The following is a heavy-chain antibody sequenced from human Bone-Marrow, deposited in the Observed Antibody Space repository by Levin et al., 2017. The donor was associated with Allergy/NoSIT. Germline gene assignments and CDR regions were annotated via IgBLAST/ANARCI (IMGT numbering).Heavy chain of an antibody. CDR3: TTNPQQQGILA. V-gene: IGHV3-73*01. CDR1: GFTFSGSA. D-gene: IGHD1-14*01. CDR2: IGSKAESYAT. Sequence: GGSLRLSCVASGFTFSGSAMHWVRQASGKGLEWVGRIGSKAESYATGFVASVKGRFTMSRDDSKNTAYLQMNSLKSEDTAVYYCTTNPQQQGILAWGQGTLVTVSS. J-gene: IGHJ1*01.